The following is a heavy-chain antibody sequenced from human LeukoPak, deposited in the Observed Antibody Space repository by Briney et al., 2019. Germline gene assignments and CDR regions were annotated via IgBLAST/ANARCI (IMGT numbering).Heavy chain of an antibody. Sequence: GGPLRLSCAASGFAVSSNHMNWVRQAPGKGLEWVSVIFNGGITYYADSVKGRFTISRDKSKNTLYLQMNSLRAEDTAVYYCATSIVGLTYDEHFQHWGQGTLVTVSS. J-gene: IGHJ1*01. D-gene: IGHD1-26*01. CDR3: ATSIVGLTYDEHFQH. CDR2: IFNGGIT. V-gene: IGHV3-53*01. CDR1: GFAVSSNH.